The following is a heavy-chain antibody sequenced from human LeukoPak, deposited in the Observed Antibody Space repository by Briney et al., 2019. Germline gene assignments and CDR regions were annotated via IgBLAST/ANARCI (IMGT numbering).Heavy chain of an antibody. CDR2: ISPDGSFE. CDR1: GFTFSSYA. J-gene: IGHJ4*02. CDR3: AKKGGTSGWYDYFDL. Sequence: GGSLRLSCAASGFTFSSYAMSWVRQAPGGGLEWVAVISPDGSFENYVDSVKGRFTVSRDNSRNTLFLQMNSLISEDTAVYYCAKKGGTSGWYDYFDLWGQGTLVTVSS. D-gene: IGHD6-19*01. V-gene: IGHV3-30*18.